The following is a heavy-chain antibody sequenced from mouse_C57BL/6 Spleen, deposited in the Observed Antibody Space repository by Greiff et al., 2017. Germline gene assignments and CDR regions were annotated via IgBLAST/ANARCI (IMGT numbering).Heavy chain of an antibody. D-gene: IGHD2-4*01. J-gene: IGHJ1*03. Sequence: QVTLKESGPGILQSSQTLSLTCSFSGFSLSTSGMGVSWIRQPSGKGLEWLAHIYWDDDKRYNPSLKSRLTISKDTSRNQVFLKITSVDTADTATYYCARRRGYDYDEVWYFDVWGTGTTVTVSS. V-gene: IGHV8-12*01. CDR2: IYWDDDK. CDR3: ARRRGYDYDEVWYFDV. CDR1: GFSLSTSGMG.